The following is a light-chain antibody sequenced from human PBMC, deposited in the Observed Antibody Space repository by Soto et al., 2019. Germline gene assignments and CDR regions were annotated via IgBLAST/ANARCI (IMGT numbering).Light chain of an antibody. CDR3: QPRSNWPPFT. CDR1: QSVSSY. J-gene: IGKJ5*01. V-gene: IGKV3-11*01. CDR2: DTS. Sequence: VLPQSPATLSLSPGERATLSCRASQSVSSYLAWYQQKPGQAPRLLIYDTSNRATGVPARFSGSGSGTDFTLTISSLEPEDFAVYYCQPRSNWPPFTFGQGTRLE.